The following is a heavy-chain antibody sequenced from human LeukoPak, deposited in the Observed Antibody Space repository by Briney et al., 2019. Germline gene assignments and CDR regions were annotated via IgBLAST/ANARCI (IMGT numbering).Heavy chain of an antibody. V-gene: IGHV1-18*01. CDR2: ISANNGDT. Sequence: ASVKVACKTSGYTFFSYGITWVRQAPGQGLEWMGLISANNGDTKYAPKFQGRVTMTTESNTRTAYLDVRSLRSDDTAVYYCARDGVHSGTTDFWGQGTLITVAS. D-gene: IGHD1-1*01. CDR1: GYTFFSYG. CDR3: ARDGVHSGTTDF. J-gene: IGHJ4*02.